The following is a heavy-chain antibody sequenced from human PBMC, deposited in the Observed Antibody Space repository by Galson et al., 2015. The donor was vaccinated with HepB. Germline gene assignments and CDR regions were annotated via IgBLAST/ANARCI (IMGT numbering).Heavy chain of an antibody. Sequence: SVKVSCKASGYTFTGHYIHWVRQAPGQGLEWMGWISPYNGGTKYAQKFQGRVTMTWDTSISTAYMDLRSLRSDDTALYYCTRKDIVDVVTAIDNWFDPWGQGTLVTVSS. J-gene: IGHJ5*02. CDR1: GYTFTGHY. CDR3: TRKDIVDVVTAIDNWFDP. V-gene: IGHV1-2*02. CDR2: ISPYNGGT. D-gene: IGHD2-15*01.